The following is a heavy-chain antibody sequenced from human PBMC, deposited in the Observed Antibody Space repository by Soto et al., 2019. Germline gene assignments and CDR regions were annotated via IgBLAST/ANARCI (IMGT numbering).Heavy chain of an antibody. CDR2: ISAYNGNT. J-gene: IGHJ4*02. V-gene: IGHV1-18*04. CDR1: GYSLTSYC. CDR3: ATYMVRGVKAFAD. D-gene: IGHD3-10*01. Sequence: ASRKVSCTSSGYSLTSYCISWGRQAPGQGLEWMGWISAYNGNTNYAQKLQGRVTMTTDTSTNTAYMELRSLRSDDTAVYYCATYMVRGVKAFADRGKGTRLTVSS.